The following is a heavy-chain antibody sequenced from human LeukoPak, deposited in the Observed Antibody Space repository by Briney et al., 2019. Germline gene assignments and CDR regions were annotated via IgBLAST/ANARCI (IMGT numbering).Heavy chain of an antibody. J-gene: IGHJ4*02. CDR2: INSDGSST. V-gene: IGHV3-74*01. Sequence: GGSLRLSCAASGFTFSSYWMHWVRQAPGKGLVWVSRINSDGSSTSYADSVKGRFTISRDNVKNSLYLQMNKLRAEDTAVYYCARDQPLDYGVAGEASSDSWGQGTLVTVSS. CDR1: GFTFSSYW. D-gene: IGHD4-17*01. CDR3: ARDQPLDYGVAGEASSDS.